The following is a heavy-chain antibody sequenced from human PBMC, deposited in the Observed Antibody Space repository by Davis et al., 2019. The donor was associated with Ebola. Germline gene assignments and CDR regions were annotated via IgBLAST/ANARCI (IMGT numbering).Heavy chain of an antibody. Sequence: ASVKVSCKASGYTFTNYHMHWVRQAPGQGLEWIGIINPSGGSTTYAQKFQGRVTMTRDTSTRTVYMELSSLRSEETAVYYCASPINGSSGYFTWGYYYYGMDVWGQGTTVTVSS. V-gene: IGHV1-46*01. CDR3: ASPINGSSGYFTWGYYYYGMDV. J-gene: IGHJ6*02. D-gene: IGHD3-22*01. CDR2: INPSGGST. CDR1: GYTFTNYH.